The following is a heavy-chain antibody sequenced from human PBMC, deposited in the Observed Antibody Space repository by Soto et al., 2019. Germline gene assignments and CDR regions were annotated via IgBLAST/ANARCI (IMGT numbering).Heavy chain of an antibody. CDR2: IIPIFGTA. J-gene: IGHJ6*02. CDR3: ARGSRFLEWSPWYYGMDV. V-gene: IGHV1-69*01. Sequence: VKVSCKASGGTFSSYAISWVRQAPGQGLEWMGGIIPIFGTANYAQKFQGRVTITADESTSTAYMELSSLRSEDTAVYYRARGSRFLEWSPWYYGMDVWGQGTTVTVSS. D-gene: IGHD3-3*01. CDR1: GGTFSSYA.